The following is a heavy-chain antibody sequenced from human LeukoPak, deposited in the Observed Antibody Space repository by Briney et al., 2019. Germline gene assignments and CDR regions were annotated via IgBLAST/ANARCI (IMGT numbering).Heavy chain of an antibody. D-gene: IGHD3-10*01. V-gene: IGHV4-61*02. CDR1: GDSITSGTYY. J-gene: IGHJ5*02. CDR2: IYTSGST. CDR3: ARLLWFGELFSPYWFDP. Sequence: SETLSLTCTVSGDSITSGTYYWTWIRQPAGKGLEWIGRIYTSGSTNYNPSLKSRVTISVDTSKNQFSLKLSSVTAADTAVYYCARLLWFGELFSPYWFDPWGQGTLVTVSS.